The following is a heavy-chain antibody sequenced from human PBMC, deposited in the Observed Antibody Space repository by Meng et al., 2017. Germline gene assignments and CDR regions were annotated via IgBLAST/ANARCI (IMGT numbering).Heavy chain of an antibody. CDR3: AKDGFVA. CDR1: RFTFSSYA. Sequence: VQLVESGGGVVQPGRSLRLSCAASRFTFSSYAMHWVRQAPGKGLEWVSGISGSGIFTYYANSVRGRFTISRDNSKNTLFLQMNSLRAEDTAIYYCAKDGFVAGGQGTLVTVSS. D-gene: IGHD5-12*01. V-gene: IGHV3-23*04. J-gene: IGHJ4*02. CDR2: ISGSGIFT.